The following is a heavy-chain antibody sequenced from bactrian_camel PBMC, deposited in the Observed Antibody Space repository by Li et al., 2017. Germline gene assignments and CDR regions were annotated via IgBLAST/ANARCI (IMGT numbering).Heavy chain of an antibody. CDR1: GLRYSSHC. Sequence: HVQLVESGGGSVQPGGSLSLTCEASGLRYSSHCYAWWRQAPGKEREGLAAIGSDGSTTYADSVKGRFAISKDNAKNTVYLQMN. CDR2: IGSDGST. V-gene: IGHV3S53*01.